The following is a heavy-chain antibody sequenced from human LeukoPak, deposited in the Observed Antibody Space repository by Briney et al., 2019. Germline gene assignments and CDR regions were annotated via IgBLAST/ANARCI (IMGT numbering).Heavy chain of an antibody. D-gene: IGHD4-17*01. Sequence: TGGSLRLSCATSGFTFSRYEMNWVRQPPGKGLEWIGEIYHSGSTNYNPSLKSRTTISLDKSKNQFSLNMNSVTAADTAVYYCVTSTVMDEYCFDYWAQGTLVTVSS. CDR1: GFTFSRYE. V-gene: IGHV4-34*08. CDR3: VTSTVMDEYCFDY. J-gene: IGHJ4*02. CDR2: IYHSGST.